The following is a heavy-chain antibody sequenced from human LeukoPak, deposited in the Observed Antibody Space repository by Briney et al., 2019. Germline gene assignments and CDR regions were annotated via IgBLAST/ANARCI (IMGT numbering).Heavy chain of an antibody. CDR3: ATAPTILTGSDFAFDI. D-gene: IGHD3-9*01. J-gene: IGHJ3*02. CDR2: FDPEDGET. Sequence: ASVKVSCKVSGYTLTELSMHWVRQAPGKGLEWMGGFDPEDGETIYAQKFQGRVTMTEDKSTDTAYMELSSLRSEDTAVYYCATAPTILTGSDFAFDIWGQGTMVTVSS. V-gene: IGHV1-24*01. CDR1: GYTLTELS.